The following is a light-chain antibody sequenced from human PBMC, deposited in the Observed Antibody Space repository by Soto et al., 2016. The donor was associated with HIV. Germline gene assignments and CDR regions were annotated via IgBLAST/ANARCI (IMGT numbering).Light chain of an antibody. V-gene: IGLV3-21*02. CDR1: NIATKS. Sequence: SYLLTQPTSVSVAPGETAKITCGGNNIATKSVHWYQQKPGQAPLLVLYDFKDRPSGIPDRFSGSNSGNTATLTISRVEAGSEADYYCQVWDTSSDVVFGGGTKLTVL. CDR2: DFK. CDR3: QVWDTSSDVV. J-gene: IGLJ2*01.